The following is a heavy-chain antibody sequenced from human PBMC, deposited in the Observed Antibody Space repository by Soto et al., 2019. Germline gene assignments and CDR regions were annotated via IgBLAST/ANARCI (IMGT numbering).Heavy chain of an antibody. D-gene: IGHD6-13*01. Sequence: PSDTLSLTCTVSGGSISSYYWSWLRQPPGKGLEWIGFIHHSGSTNYNPSLKSRLTMSVDTSKNQFSLKLSSVTAADTAVYYCTRGDSSSWRPHFDYWGQGTLVTVSS. J-gene: IGHJ4*02. CDR2: IHHSGST. V-gene: IGHV4-59*01. CDR1: GGSISSYY. CDR3: TRGDSSSWRPHFDY.